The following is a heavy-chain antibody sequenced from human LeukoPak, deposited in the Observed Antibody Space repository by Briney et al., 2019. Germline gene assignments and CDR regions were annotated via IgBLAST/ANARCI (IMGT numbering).Heavy chain of an antibody. Sequence: GGSLRLSCAASGFTFSSYEMNWVRQAPGKGLEWVSYISSSGSTIYYADSVKGRFTISGDNAKNSLYLQMNSLRAEDTAVYYCARGSWYRDLWDHYFDYWGQGTLVTVSS. CDR3: ARGSWYRDLWDHYFDY. CDR1: GFTFSSYE. J-gene: IGHJ4*02. D-gene: IGHD6-13*01. V-gene: IGHV3-48*03. CDR2: ISSSGSTI.